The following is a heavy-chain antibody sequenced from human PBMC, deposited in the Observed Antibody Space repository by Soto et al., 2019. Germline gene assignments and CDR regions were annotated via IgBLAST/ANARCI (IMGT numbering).Heavy chain of an antibody. J-gene: IGHJ4*02. Sequence: GGSLRLSCAASGFTFSSYAMHWVRQAPGKGLEWVAVISYDGSNKYYADSVEGRFTISRDNSKNTLYLQMNSLRAEDTAVYYCAREDSGYYPHFDYWGQGTLVTVSS. CDR2: ISYDGSNK. CDR3: AREDSGYYPHFDY. D-gene: IGHD3-22*01. V-gene: IGHV3-30-3*01. CDR1: GFTFSSYA.